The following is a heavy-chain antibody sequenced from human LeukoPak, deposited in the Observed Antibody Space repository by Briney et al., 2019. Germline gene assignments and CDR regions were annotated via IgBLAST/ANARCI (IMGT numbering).Heavy chain of an antibody. CDR1: GFPFSSYA. J-gene: IGHJ6*02. Sequence: PGGSLRLSCAASGFPFSSYAMSWVRQAPGKGLEWVSVISDSGGRTYSAASVKGRFTISRDNSKNTLYLQMNSLRAEDTAVYYCARGTELPEPYYYYGMDVWGQGTTVTVSS. D-gene: IGHD1-14*01. CDR2: ISDSGGRT. V-gene: IGHV3-23*01. CDR3: ARGTELPEPYYYYGMDV.